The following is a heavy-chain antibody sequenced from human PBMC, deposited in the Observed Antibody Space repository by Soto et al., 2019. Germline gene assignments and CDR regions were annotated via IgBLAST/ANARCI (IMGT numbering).Heavy chain of an antibody. D-gene: IGHD6-19*01. CDR3: TTGVSTAGHDGY. V-gene: IGHV3-15*07. CDR2: IRSKNDGETT. CDR1: GFTFNRAW. Sequence: EVQLVESGGGLVKPGGSLRLSCAASGFTFNRAWMNWVRQAPGKGLEWVGLIRSKNDGETTDYGAHVKGRFIISRDDSRNTLYLQMNALKTEDTAVYYCTTGVSTAGHDGYWGQGTLVIVSP. J-gene: IGHJ4*02.